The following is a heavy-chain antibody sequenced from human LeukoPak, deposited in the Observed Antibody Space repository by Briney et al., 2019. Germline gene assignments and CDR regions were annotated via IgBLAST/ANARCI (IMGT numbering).Heavy chain of an antibody. CDR3: ARKSSSDFWSGYYDY. Sequence: SETLSLTCTVSGGSISSYYWSWIRQPPGKGLGWIGYIYYSGGTNYNPSLKSRVTISVDTSKNQFSLKLSSVTAADTAVYYCARKSSSDFWSGYYDYWGQGTLVTVSS. D-gene: IGHD3-3*01. CDR1: GGSISSYY. J-gene: IGHJ4*02. V-gene: IGHV4-59*08. CDR2: IYYSGGT.